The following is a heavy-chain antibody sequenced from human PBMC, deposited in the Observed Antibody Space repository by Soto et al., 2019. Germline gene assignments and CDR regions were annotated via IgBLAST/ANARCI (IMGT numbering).Heavy chain of an antibody. J-gene: IGHJ5*02. CDR3: ARGGVRGSSARGSDP. D-gene: IGHD1-26*01. CDR2: ISPYNGNT. Sequence: ALVKVSCKASGYTFTNFGITWVRQAPGQGLEWMGWISPYNGNTNYAQKLQGRVTMTTDTSTSTAYMELRSLRSDDTAVYYCARGGVRGSSARGSDPWCQGTSVTVPQ. V-gene: IGHV1-18*01. CDR1: GYTFTNFG.